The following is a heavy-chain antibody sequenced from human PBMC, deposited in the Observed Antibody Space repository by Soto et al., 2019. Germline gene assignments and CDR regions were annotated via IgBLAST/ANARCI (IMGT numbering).Heavy chain of an antibody. D-gene: IGHD4-17*01. CDR3: ARTLTYYGDYSSYFDY. J-gene: IGHJ4*02. Sequence: SETLSLTCTISGGSISSYYWSWIRQPPGKGLEWIGYIYYSGSTNYNPSLKSRVTISVDTSKNQFSLKLSSVTAADTAVYYCARTLTYYGDYSSYFDYSGQGTLVTVSS. CDR2: IYYSGST. V-gene: IGHV4-59*08. CDR1: GGSISSYY.